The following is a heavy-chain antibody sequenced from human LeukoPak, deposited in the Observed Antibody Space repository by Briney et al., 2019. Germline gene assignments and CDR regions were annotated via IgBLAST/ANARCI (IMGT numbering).Heavy chain of an antibody. CDR2: IHYSGIT. J-gene: IGHJ3*02. CDR3: ARRPAVAGMTFDI. CDR1: GGSISNSY. Sequence: SETLSLTCTVSGGSISNSYWSWIRQPPGKGLEWIGYIHYSGITTYNPSLKGRVTISVDTSKNQFSLRLTSVTAADTALYYCARRPAVAGMTFDIWGQGTMVSVSS. D-gene: IGHD6-19*01. V-gene: IGHV4-59*08.